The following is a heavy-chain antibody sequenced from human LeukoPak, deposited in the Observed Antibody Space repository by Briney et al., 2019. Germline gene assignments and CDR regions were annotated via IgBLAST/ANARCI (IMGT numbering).Heavy chain of an antibody. CDR1: GFTFSSYD. V-gene: IGHV3-13*01. CDR2: IGTAGDT. Sequence: RGSLRLSCAASGFTFSSYDMHSVCHTPEKGLERGSAIGTAGDTYNPGSVKGRFTISRENAKNSLYLQMNSRRAGDTAVYYCAGGYGMDVWGQGTTVTVSS. CDR3: AGGYGMDV. J-gene: IGHJ6*02.